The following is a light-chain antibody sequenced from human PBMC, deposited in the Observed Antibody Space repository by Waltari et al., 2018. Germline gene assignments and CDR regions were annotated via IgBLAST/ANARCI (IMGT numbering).Light chain of an antibody. CDR1: QSVSNY. J-gene: IGKJ4*01. CDR2: DTS. V-gene: IGKV3-11*01. CDR3: QQRSSWPPLT. Sequence: EIVLTQSPATLSLSPGERATLSCRASQSVSNYLPWYQQKPGQAPRLLIYDTSNRATGIPARFSGSGSGTDFTLTISSLEPEDFAVYDCQQRSSWPPLTFGGGTKVEIK.